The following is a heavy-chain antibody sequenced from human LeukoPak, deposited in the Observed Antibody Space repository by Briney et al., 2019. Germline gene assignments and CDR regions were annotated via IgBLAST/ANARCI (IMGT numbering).Heavy chain of an antibody. Sequence: SETLSLTCTVSGGSISTYYWSWLRQPPGKGLEWIGFIYYSGRTNYNPSLKSRVTISVDRSKDQFFLKLTSVTAADTDVYYCARHYDGDPYFFNYWGQGTLVTVSS. CDR2: IYYSGRT. D-gene: IGHD3-10*01. V-gene: IGHV4-59*08. J-gene: IGHJ4*02. CDR3: ARHYDGDPYFFNY. CDR1: GGSISTYY.